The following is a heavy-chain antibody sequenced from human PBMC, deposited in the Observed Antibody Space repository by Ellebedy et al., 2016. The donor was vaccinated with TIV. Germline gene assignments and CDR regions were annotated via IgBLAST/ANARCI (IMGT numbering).Heavy chain of an antibody. D-gene: IGHD6-19*01. CDR1: GGTFSSYA. J-gene: IGHJ3*02. Sequence: ASVKVSCKASGGTFSSYAISWVRQAPGQGLEWMGRIIPILGIANYAQKFQGRVTITADKSTNTAYMELSSLTSEDTATYYCARAMGYSSGFDIWGQGTMVTVSS. CDR3: ARAMGYSSGFDI. V-gene: IGHV1-69*04. CDR2: IIPILGIA.